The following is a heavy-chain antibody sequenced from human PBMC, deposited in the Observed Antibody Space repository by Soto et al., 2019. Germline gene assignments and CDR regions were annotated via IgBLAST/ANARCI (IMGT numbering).Heavy chain of an antibody. CDR1: GFSLRNAGLC. CDR3: ASTYSTSWYWFDP. V-gene: IGHV2-26*04. CDR2: IFSNDEK. Sequence: QVTVKESGPVLVKPTETLTLTCTVSGFSLRNAGLCVSWIRQPPGKALEWLAHIFSNDEKSYSTSLKSRLTISKDTSKSQVVLTMTNMDPVDTATYYCASTYSTSWYWFDPWGQGTLVTVSS. J-gene: IGHJ5*02. D-gene: IGHD6-13*01.